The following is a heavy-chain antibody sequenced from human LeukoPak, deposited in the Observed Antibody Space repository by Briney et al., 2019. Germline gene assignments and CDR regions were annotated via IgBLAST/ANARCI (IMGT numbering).Heavy chain of an antibody. CDR1: GGSISSSSYY. CDR3: ARVVPVEMGYLLGRH. Sequence: SGTLSLTCAVSGGSISSSSYYWGWIRQPPGKGLEWIGSIYYSGSTYYNPSLKSRVTISVDTSKNQFSLKLSSVTAADTAVYYCARVVPVEMGYLLGRHWGQGTLVTVSS. D-gene: IGHD5-24*01. V-gene: IGHV4-39*07. CDR2: IYYSGST. J-gene: IGHJ4*02.